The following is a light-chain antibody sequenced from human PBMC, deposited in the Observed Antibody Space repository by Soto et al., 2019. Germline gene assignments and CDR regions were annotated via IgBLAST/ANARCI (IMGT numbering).Light chain of an antibody. CDR1: QSVRNF. V-gene: IGKV3-11*01. Sequence: EVVLTQSPATLTLSPGERATLSCRASQSVRNFLAWYQQKPGQAPRLLIYEASNGAAGIPARFSGSGSGTDFTLTISRLEPDDFGVYYCQQRTNWPRGTFGQGTNLEI. CDR2: EAS. J-gene: IGKJ2*02. CDR3: QQRTNWPRGT.